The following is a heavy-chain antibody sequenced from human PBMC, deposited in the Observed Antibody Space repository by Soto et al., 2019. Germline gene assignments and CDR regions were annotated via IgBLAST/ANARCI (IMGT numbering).Heavy chain of an antibody. V-gene: IGHV3-23*01. CDR3: ARDVALDTDDFFAY. CDR1: GFTFTSYG. J-gene: IGHJ4*02. D-gene: IGHD2-15*01. Sequence: PGGSLRLSCTASGFTFTSYGMGWVRQAPGKGLQWVSTIRGDGGQTHYTDSVKGRFSISRDNSKNMVYLQMDSLRAEDTAMYFFARDVALDTDDFFAYWGQGSQVTVAS. CDR2: IRGDGGQT.